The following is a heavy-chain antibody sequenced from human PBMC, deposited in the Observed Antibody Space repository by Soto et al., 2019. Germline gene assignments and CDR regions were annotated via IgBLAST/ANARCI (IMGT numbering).Heavy chain of an antibody. CDR1: GFTFNTYT. Sequence: QVQLVESGGGVVQPGRYLRLSCAASGFTFNTYTMHWVRQTPGQGLEWMALISFDGTNKYYADSVKGRFTISRGNSKNPLVLQTNSLRPADTSVYYCATDPVSRRSPFDYWGQGTLVSVS. V-gene: IGHV3-30*04. CDR2: ISFDGTNK. J-gene: IGHJ4*02. CDR3: ATDPVSRRSPFDY.